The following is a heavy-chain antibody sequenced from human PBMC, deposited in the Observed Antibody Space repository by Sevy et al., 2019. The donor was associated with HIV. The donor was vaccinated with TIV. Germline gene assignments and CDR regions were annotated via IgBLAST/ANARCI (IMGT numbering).Heavy chain of an antibody. CDR1: GFTFSSYW. D-gene: IGHD3-22*01. J-gene: IGHJ4*02. Sequence: GGSLRLSCAASGFTFSSYWMSCVRQAPGKGLEWVANIKQDGSEKYYVDSVKGRFTISRDNAKNSLYLQMNSLRAEDTAVYYCARPYYYDSSGLIDYWGQGTLVTVSS. V-gene: IGHV3-7*01. CDR2: IKQDGSEK. CDR3: ARPYYYDSSGLIDY.